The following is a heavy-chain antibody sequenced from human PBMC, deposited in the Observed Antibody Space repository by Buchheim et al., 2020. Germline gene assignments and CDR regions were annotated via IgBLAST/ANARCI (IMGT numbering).Heavy chain of an antibody. CDR3: ARVEGGPSASYYYYGMDV. CDR1: GFTFSSSW. Sequence: EVQLVESGGGLVQPGGSLRLSCAASGFTFSSSWMHWVRQAPGKGLVWVSRISSDGTSTTYADSVKGRFTISRDNARNTLYLQMHSLKDEDTAVYYCARVEGGPSASYYYYGMDVWGQGTT. J-gene: IGHJ6*02. CDR2: ISSDGTST. D-gene: IGHD1-26*01. V-gene: IGHV3-74*03.